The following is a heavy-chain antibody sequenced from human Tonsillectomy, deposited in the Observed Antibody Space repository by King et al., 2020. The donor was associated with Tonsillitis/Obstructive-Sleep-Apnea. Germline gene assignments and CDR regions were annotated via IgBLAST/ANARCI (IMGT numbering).Heavy chain of an antibody. D-gene: IGHD3-10*01. Sequence: VQLVESGGGFVQPGGSLRLSCVASGFNFTTDAMSWVRQAPGKGLDWFSFIRAGWDKRQYADSVQGRFTISRDNSKNTLYLQTNSLRAEDTAVYYCGRGASGTFDIWGQGTVVTVSS. J-gene: IGHJ3*02. CDR1: GFNFTTDA. CDR2: IRAGWDKR. V-gene: IGHV3-23*04. CDR3: GRGASGTFDI.